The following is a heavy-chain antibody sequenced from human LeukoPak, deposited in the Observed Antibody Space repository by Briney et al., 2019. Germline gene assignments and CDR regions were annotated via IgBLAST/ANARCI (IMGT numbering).Heavy chain of an antibody. D-gene: IGHD2-2*01. Sequence: PSETLSLTCAVYGGSFSGYYWSWIRQPPGKGLEWIGEINHSGSTNYNPSLKSRVTISVDTSKNQFSLKLSSVTAADTAVYYCARVIYELRAVLFDYWGQGTLVTVSS. CDR2: INHSGST. CDR3: ARVIYELRAVLFDY. J-gene: IGHJ4*02. V-gene: IGHV4-34*01. CDR1: GGSFSGYY.